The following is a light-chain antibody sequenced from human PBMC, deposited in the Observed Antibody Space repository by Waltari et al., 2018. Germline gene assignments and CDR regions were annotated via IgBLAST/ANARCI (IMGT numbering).Light chain of an antibody. J-gene: IGLJ2*01. CDR3: TSYAGSNHNYVV. Sequence: QSALTQPPSASGSPGQSVTISCTGTSSDVGAYNFCPWFQHHPGKAPKLIVFEVSKRPSGVPDRFSGSKSGNTASLTVSGLQAEDEADYYCTSYAGSNHNYVVFGGGTKVTVL. V-gene: IGLV2-8*01. CDR1: SSDVGAYNF. CDR2: EVS.